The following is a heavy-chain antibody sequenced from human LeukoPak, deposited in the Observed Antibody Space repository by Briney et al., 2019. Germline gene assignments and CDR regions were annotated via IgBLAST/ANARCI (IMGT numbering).Heavy chain of an antibody. D-gene: IGHD2/OR15-2a*01. Sequence: PGGSLRLSCVASGFTSSAFWMSWVRRPPGKGLEWMANIKKDGSAKDYVASVKGRFSIFRANAKNSVYMQMNSLRAEATAVYYWATFAGVVPRGFLLWGKGTTVIVSS. V-gene: IGHV3-7*01. J-gene: IGHJ6*04. CDR1: GFTSSAFW. CDR2: IKKDGSAK. CDR3: ATFAGVVPRGFLL.